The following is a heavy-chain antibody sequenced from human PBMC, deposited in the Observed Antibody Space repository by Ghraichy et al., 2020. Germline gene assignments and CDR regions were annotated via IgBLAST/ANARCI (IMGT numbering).Heavy chain of an antibody. CDR3: ARGRITTVRGVILYYYGMDV. CDR1: GDSVSSNSAA. J-gene: IGHJ6*02. Sequence: SQTLSLTCVISGDSVSSNSAAWNWIRQSPSRGLEWLGRTYYRSKWYNDYAVSVKSRITINPDTSRNQFSLQLNSVTPEDTAVYYCARGRITTVRGVILYYYGMDVWGHWTTVAVSS. V-gene: IGHV6-1*01. D-gene: IGHD3-10*01. CDR2: TYYRSKWYN.